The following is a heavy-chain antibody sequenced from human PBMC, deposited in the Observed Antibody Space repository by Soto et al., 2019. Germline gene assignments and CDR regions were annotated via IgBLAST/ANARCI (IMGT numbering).Heavy chain of an antibody. CDR2: IGTGDGIT. CDR3: ARDDFGDYRHFDY. V-gene: IGHV1-3*04. CDR1: GYTFTSYG. D-gene: IGHD4-17*01. Sequence: ASVKVSCKASGYTFTSYGFHWVRQAPGQGLEWMGWIGTGDGITEYSQTFQDRVTFTRDTSANTAYMELSSLRSEDTALYYCARDDFGDYRHFDYWGQGTLVTVSS. J-gene: IGHJ4*02.